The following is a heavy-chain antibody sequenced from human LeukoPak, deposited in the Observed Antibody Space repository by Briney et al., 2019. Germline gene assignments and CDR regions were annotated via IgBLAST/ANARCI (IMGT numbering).Heavy chain of an antibody. J-gene: IGHJ6*03. D-gene: IGHD2-2*02. Sequence: ASVKVSCKASGYTFTSYGISWVRQAPGHGLEWMGWISTYNGNTNYAQELPGRVNMTTDTSTRTAYMELRSLRSDDTAVYYCARGRYCSSTSCYKVYYYYMDVWGKGTTVTVSS. V-gene: IGHV1-18*01. CDR3: ARGRYCSSTSCYKVYYYYMDV. CDR2: ISTYNGNT. CDR1: GYTFTSYG.